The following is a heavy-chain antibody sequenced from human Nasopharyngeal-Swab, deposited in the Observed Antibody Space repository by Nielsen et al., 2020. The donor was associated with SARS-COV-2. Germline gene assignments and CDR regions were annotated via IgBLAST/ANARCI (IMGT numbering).Heavy chain of an antibody. J-gene: IGHJ3*02. CDR2: IWYDGSNK. D-gene: IGHD4-17*01. V-gene: IGHV3-33*08. CDR3: ARERGTVTTGAFDI. Sequence: GGSLRLSCAVSGFTFSSYGMHWVRQAPGKGLEWVAVIWYDGSNKYYADSVKGRFTISRDNSKNTLYLQMNSLRAEDTAVYYCARERGTVTTGAFDIWGQGTMVTVSS. CDR1: GFTFSSYG.